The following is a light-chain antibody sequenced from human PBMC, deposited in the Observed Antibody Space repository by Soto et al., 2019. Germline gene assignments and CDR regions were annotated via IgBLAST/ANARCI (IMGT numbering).Light chain of an antibody. V-gene: IGKV3-20*01. J-gene: IGKJ1*01. CDR1: QSVINSY. Sequence: EVVLTQSPGTLSLSSGERATLSCRASQSVINSYLAWYQQKPGQAPRLLLYGAYNRATGIPDRFSGSGSGTDFTLTISRLEPEDFAVYYCQQYGTAPWTFGQGTKLEIK. CDR2: GAY. CDR3: QQYGTAPWT.